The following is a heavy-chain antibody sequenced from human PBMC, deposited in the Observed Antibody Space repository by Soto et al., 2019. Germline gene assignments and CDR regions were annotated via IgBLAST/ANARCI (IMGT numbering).Heavy chain of an antibody. CDR2: ISSSGSTI. CDR1: GFTFSSYE. D-gene: IGHD3-22*01. CDR3: ARDPYDSSGPHYGMDV. V-gene: IGHV3-48*03. Sequence: GGSLRLSCAASGFTFSSYEMNWVRQAPGKGLEWVSYISSSGSTIYYADSVKGRFTISRDNAKNSLYLQMNSLRAEDTAVYYCARDPYDSSGPHYGMDVWGQGTTVTVSS. J-gene: IGHJ6*02.